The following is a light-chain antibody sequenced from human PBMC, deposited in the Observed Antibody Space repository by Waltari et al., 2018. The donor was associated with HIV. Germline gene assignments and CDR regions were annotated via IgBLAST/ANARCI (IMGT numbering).Light chain of an antibody. CDR3: YSSADIPYV. J-gene: IGLJ1*01. CDR1: VVAKKN. CDR2: KDS. V-gene: IGLV3-27*01. Sequence: SHELTQPPSVSVSPGQTARITCSGDVVAKKNVRWFQQKPGQAPVLVVYKDSQRASGIPERSSGSSSGTTATLIISGAQVEDEADYYCYSSADIPYVFGIGTKVTVL.